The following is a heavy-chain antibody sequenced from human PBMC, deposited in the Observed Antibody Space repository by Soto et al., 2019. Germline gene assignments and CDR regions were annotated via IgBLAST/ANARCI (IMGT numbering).Heavy chain of an antibody. CDR3: AKGVAGWYYFDY. D-gene: IGHD3-3*01. V-gene: IGHV3-9*01. J-gene: IGHJ4*02. CDR2: ISWNVGSI. CDR1: GFTFDDYA. Sequence: EVQLVESGGGLVQPGRSLRLSCAASGFTFDDYAMHWVRQAPGKGLEWVSGISWNVGSIAYADSVKGRFTISRDNAKNSVYLQMNSLRAEDTALYYCAKGVAGWYYFDYWGQGTLVTVSS.